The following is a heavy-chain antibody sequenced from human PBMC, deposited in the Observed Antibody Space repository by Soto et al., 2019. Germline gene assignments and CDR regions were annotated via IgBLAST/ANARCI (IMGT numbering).Heavy chain of an antibody. V-gene: IGHV1-69*06. CDR2: IIPIFGTA. J-gene: IGHJ6*02. CDR3: ARGRSVGYYGMDV. D-gene: IGHD2-15*01. Sequence: RSARQAPGQGLEWMGGIIPIFGTANYAQKFQGRVTITADKSTSTAYMELSSLRSEDTAVYYCARGRSVGYYGMDVWGQGTTVTV.